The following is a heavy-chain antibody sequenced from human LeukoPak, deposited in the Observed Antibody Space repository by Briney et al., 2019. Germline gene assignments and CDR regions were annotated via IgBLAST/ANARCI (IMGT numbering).Heavy chain of an antibody. J-gene: IGHJ4*02. Sequence: ETLSLTCAVYGGSFSGYYWSWVRQAPGKGLEWVSAISGSGGSTYYADSVKGRFTISRDNSKSTLYLQMNSLRAEDTAVYYCATLPVGATDYWGQGTLVTVSS. CDR3: ATLPVGATDY. D-gene: IGHD1-26*01. CDR2: ISGSGGST. CDR1: GGSFSGYY. V-gene: IGHV3-23*01.